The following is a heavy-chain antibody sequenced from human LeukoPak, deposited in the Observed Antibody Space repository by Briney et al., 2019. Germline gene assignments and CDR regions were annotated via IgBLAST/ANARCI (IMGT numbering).Heavy chain of an antibody. J-gene: IGHJ6*02. CDR1: GFTFSGYS. CDR3: ARGVVSPRGGYYGMDV. Sequence: GGSLRLSCAASGFTFSGYSMNWVRQAPGKGLEWVSSISSSSSYIYYADSVKGRFTISRDNAKNSLYLQMNSLRAEDTAVYYCARGVVSPRGGYYGMDVWGQGPTVTVSS. CDR2: ISSSSSYI. D-gene: IGHD6-6*01. V-gene: IGHV3-21*01.